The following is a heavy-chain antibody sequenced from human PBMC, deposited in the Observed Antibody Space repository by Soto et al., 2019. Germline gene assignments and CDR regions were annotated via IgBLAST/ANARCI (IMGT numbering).Heavy chain of an antibody. J-gene: IGHJ6*02. V-gene: IGHV3-23*01. Sequence: EEQLLESGGGLVQPGGSLRLSCAASGFTFSSYAMSWVRQAPGKGLEWVSAISGSGATTYHADSVKGRFTISRENSKNTLYLQMNSLRAEDTAVYYCAKPPYSSSTFYYDGMDVWGRGTTVTVSS. D-gene: IGHD6-6*01. CDR3: AKPPYSSSTFYYDGMDV. CDR1: GFTFSSYA. CDR2: ISGSGATT.